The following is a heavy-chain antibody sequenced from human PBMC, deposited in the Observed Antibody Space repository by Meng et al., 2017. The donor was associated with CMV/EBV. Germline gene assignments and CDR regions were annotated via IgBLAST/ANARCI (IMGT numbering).Heavy chain of an antibody. CDR3: ARDGLECSSTSCDYYYYYGMDV. V-gene: IGHV3-53*01. D-gene: IGHD2-2*01. Sequence: GGSLRLSCAASGFTVSSNYMSWVRQAPGKGLEWVSVIYSGGSTYYADSVKGRFTISRDNSKNTLYLQMNSPRAEDTAVYYCARDGLECSSTSCDYYYYYGMDVWGQGTTVTVSS. CDR1: GFTVSSNY. J-gene: IGHJ6*02. CDR2: IYSGGST.